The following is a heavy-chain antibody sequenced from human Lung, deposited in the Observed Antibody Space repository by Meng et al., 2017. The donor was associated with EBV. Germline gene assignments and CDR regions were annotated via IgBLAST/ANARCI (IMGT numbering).Heavy chain of an antibody. Sequence: QRPQSGSGLVNPSTTLSLTCPVSGGSISSSNWWRLVRQPPGKGLEWIGEIYHSGSTNYNPSLKSRVTISVDKSKNQFSLKLSSVTAADTAVYYCAREPDSLGYWGQGTLVTVSS. CDR3: AREPDSLGY. CDR2: IYHSGST. J-gene: IGHJ4*02. D-gene: IGHD2-21*01. CDR1: GGSISSSNW. V-gene: IGHV4-4*02.